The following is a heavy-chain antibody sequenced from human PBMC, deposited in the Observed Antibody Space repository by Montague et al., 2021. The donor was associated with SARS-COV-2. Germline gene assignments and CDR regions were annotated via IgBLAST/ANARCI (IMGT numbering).Heavy chain of an antibody. CDR2: IYPVDSDT. CDR3: ASYDILVGWGTGFDY. J-gene: IGHJ4*02. V-gene: IGHV5-51*01. D-gene: IGHD3-9*01. Sequence: QSGAEVRTPGESLKISCKASGYTFTSHWIGWVRQMPGKGLEWMGIIYPVDSDTRCSPSFQGQVTISADKSISTAYLQWSSLKASDTAMYYCASYDILVGWGTGFDYWGQGTLVTVSS. CDR1: GYTFTSHW.